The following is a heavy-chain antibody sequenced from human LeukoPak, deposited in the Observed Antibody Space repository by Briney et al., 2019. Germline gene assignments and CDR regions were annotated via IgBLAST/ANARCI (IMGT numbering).Heavy chain of an antibody. D-gene: IGHD1-26*01. CDR1: GYTFTSYW. CDR3: ARQVGATLYFDY. CDR2: IHPGDSAT. V-gene: IGHV5-51*01. Sequence: GESLKISCKGSGYTFTSYWIGWVRQMPGKGLEWVGIIHPGDSATRYSPSFQGQVTISADKPISTAYLQWSSLKASDTAMYYCARQVGATLYFDYWGQGTLVTVSS. J-gene: IGHJ4*02.